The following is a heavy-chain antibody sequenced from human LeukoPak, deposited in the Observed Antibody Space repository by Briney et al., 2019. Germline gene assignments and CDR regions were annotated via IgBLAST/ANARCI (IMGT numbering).Heavy chain of an antibody. V-gene: IGHV1-18*01. Sequence: ASVKVSCKASGYTFTSYGVSWVRQAPGQGLEWMGWISAYNGNTNYAQKLQGRVTMTTDTSTSTAYMELRSLRSDDTAVYYCARVYSYGYYFDYWGQGTLVTVSS. CDR3: ARVYSYGYYFDY. CDR1: GYTFTSYG. J-gene: IGHJ4*02. D-gene: IGHD5-18*01. CDR2: ISAYNGNT.